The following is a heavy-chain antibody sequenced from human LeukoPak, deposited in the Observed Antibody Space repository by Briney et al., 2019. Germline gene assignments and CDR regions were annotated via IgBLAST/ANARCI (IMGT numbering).Heavy chain of an antibody. CDR3: AKDLNYYYDSSGSPSSYAFDI. Sequence: AGGSLRLSCAASGFTFSSYAMSWVRQAPGKGLEWVSAISGSGGSTYYADSVKGRFTIARDNSKNTLYLQMNSLRAEDTAVYYCAKDLNYYYDSSGSPSSYAFDIWGQGTMVTVSS. V-gene: IGHV3-23*01. J-gene: IGHJ3*02. CDR2: ISGSGGST. CDR1: GFTFSSYA. D-gene: IGHD3-22*01.